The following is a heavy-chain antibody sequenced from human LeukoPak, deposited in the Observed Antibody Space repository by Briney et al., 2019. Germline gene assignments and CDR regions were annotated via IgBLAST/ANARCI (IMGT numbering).Heavy chain of an antibody. CDR2: ISFSSSTI. D-gene: IGHD6-6*01. V-gene: IGHV3-48*01. CDR1: GLTFSTNS. CDR3: AREAPRGTSSNPYYFDS. J-gene: IGHJ4*02. Sequence: PGGSLRLSCAAAGLTFSTNSMNWVRQAPGKGPEWVSYISFSSSTIYYADSVKGRFTISRDNGKNLLYLQMNSLRAEDTAVYYCAREAPRGTSSNPYYFDSWGQGTLVTVSS.